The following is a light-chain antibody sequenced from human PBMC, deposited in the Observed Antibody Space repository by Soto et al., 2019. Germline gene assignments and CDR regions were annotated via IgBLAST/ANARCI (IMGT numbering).Light chain of an antibody. Sequence: DIQMTQSPATLYASAGDRVTITCRASQNIDMYLAWYQQKPGQAPSLLIYRASSLQSGVPSRFSGSGSGTEFTLTISSLQPDDFATYYCHQSITYPWTFGQGTKVDIK. CDR3: HQSITYPWT. CDR1: QNIDMY. CDR2: RAS. V-gene: IGKV1-5*03. J-gene: IGKJ1*01.